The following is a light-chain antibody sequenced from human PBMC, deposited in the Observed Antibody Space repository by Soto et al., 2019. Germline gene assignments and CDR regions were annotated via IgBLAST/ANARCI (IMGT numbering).Light chain of an antibody. CDR3: QQYGSSPPWT. CDR1: QSVGRSS. V-gene: IGKV3-20*01. CDR2: GAS. J-gene: IGKJ1*01. Sequence: EIVLTQSPGTLSLSPGERATLSCRASQSVGRSSLAWYQQKPGQPPRLLIYGASSRATGIPDSFSGSGSGTDFTLTISRLEPEDFAVYYCQQYGSSPPWTFGQGTKVEIK.